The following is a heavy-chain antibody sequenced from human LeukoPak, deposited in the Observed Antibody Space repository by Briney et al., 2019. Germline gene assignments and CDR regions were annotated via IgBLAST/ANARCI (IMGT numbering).Heavy chain of an antibody. CDR1: GGSFSGYY. CDR3: ARAPYYYGSGSPLVY. CDR2: INHSGST. D-gene: IGHD3-10*01. J-gene: IGHJ4*02. V-gene: IGHV4-34*01. Sequence: ASETLSLTCAVYGGSFSGYYWSWIRQPPGKGLEWIGEINHSGSTNYNPPLKSRVTISVDTSKNQFSLKLSSVTAADTALYYCARAPYYYGSGSPLVYWGQGTLVTVSS.